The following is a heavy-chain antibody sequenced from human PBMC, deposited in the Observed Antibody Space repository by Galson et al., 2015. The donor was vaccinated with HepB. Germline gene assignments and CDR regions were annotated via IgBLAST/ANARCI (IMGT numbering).Heavy chain of an antibody. CDR1: GFTFSSYW. D-gene: IGHD3-22*01. V-gene: IGHV3-7*03. CDR3: ARGYYYDSSGYYSDAFDI. J-gene: IGHJ3*02. Sequence: SLRLSCAASGFTFSSYWMSWVRQAPGKGLEWVANIKQDGSEKYYVDSVKGRFTISRDNAKNSLYLQMNSLRAEDTAVYYCARGYYYDSSGYYSDAFDIWGQGTMVTVSS. CDR2: IKQDGSEK.